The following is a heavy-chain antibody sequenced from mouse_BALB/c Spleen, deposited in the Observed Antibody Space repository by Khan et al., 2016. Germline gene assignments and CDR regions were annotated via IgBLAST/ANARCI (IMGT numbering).Heavy chain of an antibody. Sequence: EVQLQESGPSLVKPSQTLSLTCSVTGDSITSGYWNWIRKFPGNKFEYMGYISYSGTTYNNPSLKSRLSITRDTSKNHFYLQLYAVTAEDTATYYCSTYDGYFFDYWGQGTTLTVSS. CDR2: ISYSGTT. J-gene: IGHJ2*01. CDR1: GDSITSGY. V-gene: IGHV3-8*02. D-gene: IGHD2-3*01. CDR3: STYDGYFFDY.